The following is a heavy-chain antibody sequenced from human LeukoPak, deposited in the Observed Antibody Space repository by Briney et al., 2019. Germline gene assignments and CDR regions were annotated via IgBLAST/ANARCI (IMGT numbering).Heavy chain of an antibody. J-gene: IGHJ4*02. Sequence: PGGSLRLSCTASGFTFGDYAISWVRQAPGKGLEWVGFIRSKAYGGTTEYAASVKGRFTISRDDSKSIAYLQMNSLKTEDTAVYYCTRDRDGDLYFDYWGQGTLVTVSS. CDR3: TRDRDGDLYFDY. D-gene: IGHD4-17*01. V-gene: IGHV3-49*04. CDR1: GFTFGDYA. CDR2: IRSKAYGGTT.